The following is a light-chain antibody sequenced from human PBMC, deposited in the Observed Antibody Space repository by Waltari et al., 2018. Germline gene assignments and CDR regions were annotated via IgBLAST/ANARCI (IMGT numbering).Light chain of an antibody. J-gene: IGKJ1*01. CDR2: VAS. Sequence: DIQMTQSPSSLSASVGDRVTITFRASQRISSYLNWYQQKPGKGPKLLIYVASSLQSGVPSRFSGSGSGTDFTLTISSLQPEDFATYYCQQSYSTPPTFGQGTKVEIK. CDR1: QRISSY. CDR3: QQSYSTPPT. V-gene: IGKV1-39*01.